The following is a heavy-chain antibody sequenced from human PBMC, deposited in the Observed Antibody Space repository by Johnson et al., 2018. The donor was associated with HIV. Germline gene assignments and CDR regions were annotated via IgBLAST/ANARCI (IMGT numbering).Heavy chain of an antibody. CDR2: IRYDGSNK. J-gene: IGHJ3*02. CDR1: GFTFSGSA. V-gene: IGHV3-30*02. CDR3: AKDRFTVTDAFDI. Sequence: QVQLVESGGGLVQPGGSLKLACAASGFTFSGSALHWVRQAPGKGLEWVAFIRYDGSNKYYADSVKGRFTISRDNSKNTLYLQMNSLRADDTAVYYCAKDRFTVTDAFDIGGQGTMVTVSS. D-gene: IGHD4-17*01.